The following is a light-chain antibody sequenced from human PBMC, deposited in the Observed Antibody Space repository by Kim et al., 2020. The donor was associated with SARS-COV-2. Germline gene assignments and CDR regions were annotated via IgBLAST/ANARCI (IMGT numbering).Light chain of an antibody. V-gene: IGLV3-21*04. CDR3: QVWDSSSDHRV. Sequence: PGKTARITCGGNNIGSKGVHWYQQKPGRAPVLVIYYDSDRPSGIPERFSGSNSGNTATLTISRVEAGDEADYYCQVWDSSSDHRVFGGGTQLTVL. J-gene: IGLJ3*02. CDR2: YDS. CDR1: NIGSKG.